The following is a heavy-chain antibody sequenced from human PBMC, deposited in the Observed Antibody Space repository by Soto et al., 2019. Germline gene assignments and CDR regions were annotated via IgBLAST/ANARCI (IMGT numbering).Heavy chain of an antibody. CDR1: GFTFSSYA. D-gene: IGHD3-22*01. J-gene: IGHJ4*02. V-gene: IGHV3-30-3*01. CDR2: ISYDGSNK. CDR3: ARDLSEGYDSSGYLGY. Sequence: GGALRLSCAASGFTFSSYAMHWVRQAPGKGVEWVAVISYDGSNKYYADSVKGRFTISRDNSKNTLYLQMNSLRAEDTAVYYCARDLSEGYDSSGYLGYWGQGTLVTVSS.